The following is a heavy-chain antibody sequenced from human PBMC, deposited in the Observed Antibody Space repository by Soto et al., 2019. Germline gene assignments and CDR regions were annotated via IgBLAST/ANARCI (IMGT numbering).Heavy chain of an antibody. CDR2: ISYDGSNK. CDR3: AKDERSYGYFSYYYGMDV. D-gene: IGHD5-18*01. V-gene: IGHV3-30*18. J-gene: IGHJ6*02. CDR1: GFTFSSYG. Sequence: GSLRLSCAASGFTFSSYGMHWVRQAPGKGLEWVAVISYDGSNKYYADSVKGRFTISRDNSKNTLYLQMNSLRAEDTAVYYCAKDERSYGYFSYYYGMDVWGQGTTVTVSS.